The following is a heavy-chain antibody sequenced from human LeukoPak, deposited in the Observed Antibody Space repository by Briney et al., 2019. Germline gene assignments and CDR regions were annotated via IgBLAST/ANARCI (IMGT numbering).Heavy chain of an antibody. V-gene: IGHV4-39*07. CDR1: GGSISSSSYY. J-gene: IGHJ4*02. Sequence: SETLSLTCTVSGGSISSSSYYWGWIRQPPGKGLEWIGSIYYSGSTYYNPSLKSRVTISVDTSKNQFSLKLSSVTAADTAVYYCARDTTLPPTYYYDSSGYYFDYWGQGTLVTVSS. CDR2: IYYSGST. D-gene: IGHD3-22*01. CDR3: ARDTTLPPTYYYDSSGYYFDY.